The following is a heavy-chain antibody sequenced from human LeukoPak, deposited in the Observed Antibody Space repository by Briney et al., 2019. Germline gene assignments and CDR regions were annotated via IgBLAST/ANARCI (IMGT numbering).Heavy chain of an antibody. V-gene: IGHV4-4*07. D-gene: IGHD3-3*01. Sequence: SSETLSLACTVSGGSISSYCWSWIRQPAGKGLEWIGRIYTSGSTNYNPSLKSRVTMSVDTSKNQFSLKLSSVTAADTAVYYCARDMSGHIFDYWGQGTLVTVSS. CDR2: IYTSGST. CDR3: ARDMSGHIFDY. CDR1: GGSISSYC. J-gene: IGHJ4*02.